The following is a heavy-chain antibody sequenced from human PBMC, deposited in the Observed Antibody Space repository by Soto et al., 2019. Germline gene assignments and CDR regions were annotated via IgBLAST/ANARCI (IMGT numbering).Heavy chain of an antibody. CDR2: ISGYNGDT. Sequence: ASVKVSCKASGYTFTRYGISWVRQAPGQGLEWMGWISGYNGDTNYAQKFQDRVSMTIDTSTTTAYMELRSLTSDDTAIYYCAKNGQPPYYYYGLDVWGQGTKVTVSS. V-gene: IGHV1-18*01. D-gene: IGHD2-8*01. CDR1: GYTFTRYG. CDR3: AKNGQPPYYYYGLDV. J-gene: IGHJ6*02.